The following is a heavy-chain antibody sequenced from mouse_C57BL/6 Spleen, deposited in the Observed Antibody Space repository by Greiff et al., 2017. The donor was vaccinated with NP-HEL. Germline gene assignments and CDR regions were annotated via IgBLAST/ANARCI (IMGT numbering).Heavy chain of an antibody. V-gene: IGHV1-64*01. J-gene: IGHJ4*01. Sequence: VQLQQPGAELLKPGASVKLSCKASGYTFTSYWMHWVKQRPGHGLAWIGMIHPNRCSTNYNEKFKSKATLTVDKSSSTAYVQLSSLTSEDSAVYYCALDSSDYVDAMDYWGEGTSVTVSS. CDR2: IHPNRCST. CDR3: ALDSSDYVDAMDY. D-gene: IGHD3-2*02. CDR1: GYTFTSYW.